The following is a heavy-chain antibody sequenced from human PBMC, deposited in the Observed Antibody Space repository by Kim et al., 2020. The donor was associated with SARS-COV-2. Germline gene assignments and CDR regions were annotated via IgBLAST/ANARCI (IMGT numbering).Heavy chain of an antibody. Sequence: SETLSLTCTVSGGSVSSGSYYWSWIRQPPWKGLEWIAYIYYSGSTNYNPSLESRVSMSVDTSKNQFSLRLSSVTAADTAVYYCVRVIHYYDVSGYQQYFQHWGQGTLVSVSS. CDR3: VRVIHYYDVSGYQQYFQH. CDR2: IYYSGST. D-gene: IGHD3-22*01. J-gene: IGHJ1*01. CDR1: GGSVSSGSYY. V-gene: IGHV4-61*01.